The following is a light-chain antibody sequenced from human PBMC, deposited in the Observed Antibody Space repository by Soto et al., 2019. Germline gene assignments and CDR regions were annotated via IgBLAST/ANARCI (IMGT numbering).Light chain of an antibody. Sequence: EIVMTQSPATLSVSPGERATLSCRASHSVDSNLAWYQQKTGQAPRLLIFGASTRATGISARFSGSASGTDFTLTISSLQSEDFGVYFCQQYDNWPLTFGGGTKVEIK. CDR2: GAS. CDR1: HSVDSN. V-gene: IGKV3D-15*01. CDR3: QQYDNWPLT. J-gene: IGKJ4*01.